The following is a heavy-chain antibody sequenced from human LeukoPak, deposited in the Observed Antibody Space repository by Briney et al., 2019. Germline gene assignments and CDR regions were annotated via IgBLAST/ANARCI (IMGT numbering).Heavy chain of an antibody. J-gene: IGHJ4*02. Sequence: ASVKVSCKASGYTFTSYGISWVRQAPGQGLEWMGWISAYNGNTNYAQKLQGRVTMTTDTSTSTAYMELRSLRSDDTAVYYCARVHAYCGTSTTSCLDYWGQGTLVTVSS. CDR2: ISAYNGNT. V-gene: IGHV1-18*01. CDR3: ARVHAYCGTSTTSCLDY. CDR1: GYTFTSYG. D-gene: IGHD1-7*01.